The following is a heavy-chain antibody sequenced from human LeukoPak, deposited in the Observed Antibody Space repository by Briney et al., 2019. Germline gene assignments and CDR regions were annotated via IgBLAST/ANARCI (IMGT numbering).Heavy chain of an antibody. V-gene: IGHV4-30-4*01. Sequence: PSQTLSLTCIVSGGSISSGDYYWSWIRQPPGKGLEWIGYIYYSGSTYYNPSLKGRITMSVDTSKNQFSLKLSSVTAADTAVYYCARRPRIVSKSPLGAFDIWGQGTMVTVSS. CDR2: IYYSGST. D-gene: IGHD4-11*01. CDR1: GGSISSGDYY. J-gene: IGHJ3*02. CDR3: ARRPRIVSKSPLGAFDI.